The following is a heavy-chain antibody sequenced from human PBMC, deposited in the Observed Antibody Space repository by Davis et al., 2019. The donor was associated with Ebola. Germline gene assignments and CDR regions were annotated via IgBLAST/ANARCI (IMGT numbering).Heavy chain of an antibody. J-gene: IGHJ3*02. Sequence: KVSCKGSGYSFTSYWIGWVRQMPGKGLEWMGIIYPGDSDTRYSPSFQGQVTFSADKSITTAYLQWNTLKASDTAMYYCARRVDAFDIWGQGTMVTVSS. CDR1: GYSFTSYW. CDR3: ARRVDAFDI. CDR2: IYPGDSDT. V-gene: IGHV5-51*01.